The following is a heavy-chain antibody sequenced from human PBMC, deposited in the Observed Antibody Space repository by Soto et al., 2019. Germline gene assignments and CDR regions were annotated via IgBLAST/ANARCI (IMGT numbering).Heavy chain of an antibody. J-gene: IGHJ4*02. Sequence: ASVKVSCKASGGTFSSYAISWVRQAPGQGLEWMGGIIPIFGTANYAQKFQGRVTITADESTSTAYMELSSLRSEDTAVYYCARREGSGSYYIDYWGQGTLVTVSS. CDR2: IIPIFGTA. D-gene: IGHD3-10*01. V-gene: IGHV1-69*13. CDR1: GGTFSSYA. CDR3: ARREGSGSYYIDY.